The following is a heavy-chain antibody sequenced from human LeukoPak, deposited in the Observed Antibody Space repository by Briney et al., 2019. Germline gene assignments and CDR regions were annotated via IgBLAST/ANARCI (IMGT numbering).Heavy chain of an antibody. V-gene: IGHV5-51*01. Sequence: ASVKVSCKASGYTFTSYGISWVRQMPGKGLEWMGIIYPGDSDTRYSPSFQGQVTISADKSISTAYLQWSSLKASDTAMYYCARHVKVDYYYYMDVWGKGTTVTVSS. J-gene: IGHJ6*03. CDR1: GYTFTSYG. CDR3: ARHVKVDYYYYMDV. CDR2: IYPGDSDT.